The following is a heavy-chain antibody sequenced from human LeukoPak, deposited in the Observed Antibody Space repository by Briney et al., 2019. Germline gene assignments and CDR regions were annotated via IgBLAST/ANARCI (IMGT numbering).Heavy chain of an antibody. J-gene: IGHJ3*02. CDR1: GYTFTTYA. CDR3: ARDFWGESAYPDAFDI. Sequence: ASVKVFCKPSGYTFTTYAMNWVRQAPGQGLEWMGIINPSGGRTNYAQKFQGRVSMTRDMSTSTVYMELSSLRSEDTAVYYCARDFWGESAYPDAFDIWGQGTMVTVS. V-gene: IGHV1-46*01. D-gene: IGHD3-3*01. CDR2: INPSGGRT.